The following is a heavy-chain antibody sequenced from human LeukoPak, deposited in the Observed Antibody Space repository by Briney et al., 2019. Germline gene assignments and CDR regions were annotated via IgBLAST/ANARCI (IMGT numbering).Heavy chain of an antibody. Sequence: GGSLRLSCSASGFTFSMSAMHWVRQAPGKGLQYVSVISGNGVTTSYADSVKGRFTISRDNSKNTVYLQMSSLRAEDTAVYYCVGDGRDGYNRYFHHWGQGTLVTVSS. CDR1: GFTFSMSA. V-gene: IGHV3-64D*06. CDR2: ISGNGVTT. CDR3: VGDGRDGYNRYFHH. D-gene: IGHD5-24*01. J-gene: IGHJ1*01.